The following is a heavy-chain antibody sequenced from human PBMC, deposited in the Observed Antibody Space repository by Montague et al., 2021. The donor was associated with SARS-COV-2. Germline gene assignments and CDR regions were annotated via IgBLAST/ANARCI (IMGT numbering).Heavy chain of an antibody. Sequence: SVKVSCTASGYTFTSYDINWVRQATGQGLEWMGWMNPNSGNTGYAQKFQGRVTMTRNTSISTAYMELSSLRSEDTAVYYCARLSGPEILWFGELLTYYFDYWGQGTLVTVSS. V-gene: IGHV1-8*01. D-gene: IGHD3-10*01. CDR2: MNPNSGNT. CDR3: ARLSGPEILWFGELLTYYFDY. J-gene: IGHJ4*02. CDR1: GYTFTSYD.